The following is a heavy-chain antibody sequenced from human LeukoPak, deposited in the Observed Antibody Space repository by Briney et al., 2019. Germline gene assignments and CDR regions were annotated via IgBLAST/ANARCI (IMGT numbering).Heavy chain of an antibody. D-gene: IGHD2/OR15-2a*01. CDR1: GFTFSSYS. CDR2: ISGSDGST. V-gene: IGHV3-23*01. Sequence: GGSLRLSCAASGFTFSSYSMNWVRQAPGKGLEWVSGISGSDGSTNYADSVKGRFTISRENSKNTLYLQMNSLRAEDTAVYYCAKDSAKKYDDYWGQGTLVTVSS. CDR3: AKDSAKKYDDY. J-gene: IGHJ4*02.